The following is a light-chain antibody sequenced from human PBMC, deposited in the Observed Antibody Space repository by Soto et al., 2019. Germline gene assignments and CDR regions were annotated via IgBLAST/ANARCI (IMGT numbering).Light chain of an antibody. CDR3: QKYNSATWT. CDR2: AAS. Sequence: DIQMTQSPSSLSASVGDRVTITCRATQGISDYLAWYQQKPGKVPKLLIYAASTLRSGVPSRFSGGGSGTDFTLTISSLPPEDVGTYYCQKYNSATWTFGQGTKVDIK. J-gene: IGKJ1*01. CDR1: QGISDY. V-gene: IGKV1-27*01.